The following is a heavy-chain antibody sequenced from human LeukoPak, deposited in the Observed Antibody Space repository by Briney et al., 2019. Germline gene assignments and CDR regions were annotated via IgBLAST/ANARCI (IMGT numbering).Heavy chain of an antibody. CDR1: GGSISSHY. J-gene: IGHJ5*02. CDR2: SYYSGST. V-gene: IGHV4-59*11. Sequence: SETLSLTCTVSGGSISSHYWSWIWQPPGKGLGWVGYSYYSGSTNYNPSLKSRVTISVDTAKNQFSLTLSSVTAADTAVYYCARAITMVRGVPLLLFDPWGQGTLVTVSS. D-gene: IGHD3-10*01. CDR3: ARAITMVRGVPLLLFDP.